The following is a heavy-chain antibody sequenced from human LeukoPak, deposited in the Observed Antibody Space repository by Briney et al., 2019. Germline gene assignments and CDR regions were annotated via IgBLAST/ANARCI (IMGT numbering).Heavy chain of an antibody. CDR1: GFTFSNFP. CDR3: ARGLSGIAAAHAFDI. Sequence: GGSLRLSCVASGFTFSNFPMHWVRQAPGKGLEYVSGIYNNGGGTYYADSVKGRFTISRDNSKNTLFLQMNSLRAEDTAVYYCARGLSGIAAAHAFDIWGQGTMVTVSS. CDR2: IYNNGGGT. V-gene: IGHV3-64*02. J-gene: IGHJ3*02. D-gene: IGHD6-13*01.